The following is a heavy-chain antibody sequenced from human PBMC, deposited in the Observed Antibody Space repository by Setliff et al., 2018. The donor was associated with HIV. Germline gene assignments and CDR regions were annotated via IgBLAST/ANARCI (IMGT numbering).Heavy chain of an antibody. V-gene: IGHV4-39*01. J-gene: IGHJ3*02. CDR3: ARPLTTSFNFWGDAFAI. Sequence: PSETLSLTCTVSVGSFINTDYYWGWIRQPPGKALEWIGSFHYSGSISYNPSLGRRVTISVENSKNQFSLELTSMTAADTAVYYRARPLTTSFNFWGDAFAIWGPGRMVTVSS. CDR2: FHYSGSI. D-gene: IGHD3-3*01. CDR1: VGSFINTDYY.